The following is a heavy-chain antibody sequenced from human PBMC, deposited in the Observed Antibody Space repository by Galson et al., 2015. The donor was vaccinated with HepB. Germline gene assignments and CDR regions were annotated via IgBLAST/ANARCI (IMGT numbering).Heavy chain of an antibody. V-gene: IGHV1-2*02. CDR2: INPNTGGT. CDR1: GYIFTNYY. Sequence: SVKVSCKASGYIFTNYYIHWVRQAPGQGPEWMGWINPNTGGTYYAERLQGRVTMTRDTSISTAYMDLSSLRSDDTAVYYCARGWATPASWGQGTLVTVSS. CDR3: ARGWATPAS. D-gene: IGHD3-16*01. J-gene: IGHJ5*02.